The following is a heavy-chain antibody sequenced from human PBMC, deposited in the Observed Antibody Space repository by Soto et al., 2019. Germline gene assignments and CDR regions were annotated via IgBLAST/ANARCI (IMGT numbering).Heavy chain of an antibody. CDR1: GGSISSYY. Sequence: ASETLSLTCTVSGGSISSYYWSWIRQPPGKGLEWIGYIYYSGSTNYNPSLKSRVTISVDTSKNQFSLKLSSVTAADTAVYYCARDGYSYGTNNWFDPWGQGTLVTVSS. D-gene: IGHD5-18*01. V-gene: IGHV4-59*01. CDR3: ARDGYSYGTNNWFDP. CDR2: IYYSGST. J-gene: IGHJ5*02.